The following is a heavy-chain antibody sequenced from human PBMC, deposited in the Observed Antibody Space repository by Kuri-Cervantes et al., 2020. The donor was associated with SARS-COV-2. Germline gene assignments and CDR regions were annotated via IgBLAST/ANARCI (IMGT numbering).Heavy chain of an antibody. CDR2: ISSSSSYI. V-gene: IGHV3-21*01. J-gene: IGHJ5*02. CDR3: ARSRTIAAQPENWFDP. Sequence: AGSMCLSCAVSGLTFSSDSMNWVRQAAGKGLEWVSSISSSSSYIFYADSVKGRFTISRDNAKNSLYPQMNSLRAEDTAVYYWARSRTIAAQPENWFDPWGQGTLVTVSS. D-gene: IGHD6-6*01. CDR1: GLTFSSDS.